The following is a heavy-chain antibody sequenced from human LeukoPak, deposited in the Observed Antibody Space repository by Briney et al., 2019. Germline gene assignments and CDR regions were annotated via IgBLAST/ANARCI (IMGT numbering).Heavy chain of an antibody. CDR3: ARVHACYDILTGYYNDLSQAYYFDY. J-gene: IGHJ4*02. CDR1: GGSISSYY. CDR2: IYYSGSN. D-gene: IGHD3-9*01. Sequence: KPSETLSLTCTVSGGSISSYYWSWIRQPPGKGLEWIGYIYYSGSNNYNPSLKSRVTISVDTSKNQFSLKLSSVTAADTAVYYCARVHACYDILTGYYNDLSQAYYFDYWGQGTLVTVSS. V-gene: IGHV4-59*01.